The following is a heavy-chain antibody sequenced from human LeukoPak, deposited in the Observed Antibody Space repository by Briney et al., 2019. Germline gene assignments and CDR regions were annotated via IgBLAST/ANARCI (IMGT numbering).Heavy chain of an antibody. D-gene: IGHD2-2*01. CDR3: AKWSRAFVVVPAAPDY. CDR2: IRHDGNDK. Sequence: PGGSLRLSCVASGFTFTSYGMHWVRQAPGKGLEWVALIRHDGNDKYYADSVKGRFTISRDNSKNTLYLQMNSLRAEDTAVYCCAKWSRAFVVVPAAPDYWGQGTLVTVSS. CDR1: GFTFTSYG. V-gene: IGHV3-30*02. J-gene: IGHJ4*02.